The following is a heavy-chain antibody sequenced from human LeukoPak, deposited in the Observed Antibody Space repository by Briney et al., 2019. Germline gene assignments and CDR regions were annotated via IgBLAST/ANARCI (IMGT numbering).Heavy chain of an antibody. CDR2: INQSGST. V-gene: IGHV4-34*01. J-gene: IGHJ4*02. CDR1: GGSFSGHY. D-gene: IGHD4-11*01. Sequence: SETLSLTCAVYGGSFSGHYWNWIRQPPGKGLEWIGEINQSGSTNYNPALESRVTISLDASKSQFYLKLNSVTAADTAVYYCARRVRSADYRLDYWGQGTLVTVSS. CDR3: ARRVRSADYRLDY.